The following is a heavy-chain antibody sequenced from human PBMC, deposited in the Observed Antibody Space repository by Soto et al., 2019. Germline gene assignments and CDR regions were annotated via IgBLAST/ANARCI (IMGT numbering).Heavy chain of an antibody. CDR2: IIPIFGTA. D-gene: IGHD3-10*01. J-gene: IGHJ5*02. CDR1: GGTFSSYA. Sequence: QVQLVQSGAEVKKPGSSVKVSCKASGGTFSSYAISWVRQAPGQGLEWMGGIIPIFGTANYAQKFQGRVTITAAESTSTAYMELSSLRSEDPAVDYCARTITMVREPRWFDPWGQGTLVTVSS. CDR3: ARTITMVREPRWFDP. V-gene: IGHV1-69*12.